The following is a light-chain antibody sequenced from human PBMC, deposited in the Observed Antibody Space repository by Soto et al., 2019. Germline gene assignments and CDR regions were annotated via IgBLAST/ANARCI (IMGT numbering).Light chain of an antibody. Sequence: QAVVTQPPSASGTPGQRVTISCSGSSSNIGSNTVNWYQQLPGTAPKLLIYSNNQRPSGVPDRFSGSKSGTSASLAISGLQYEEEADYYCAAWDDSLNGVVFGGGTKLTVL. J-gene: IGLJ2*01. V-gene: IGLV1-44*01. CDR3: AAWDDSLNGVV. CDR2: SNN. CDR1: SSNIGSNT.